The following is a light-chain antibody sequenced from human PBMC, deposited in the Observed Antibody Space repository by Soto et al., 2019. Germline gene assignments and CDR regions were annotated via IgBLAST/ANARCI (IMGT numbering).Light chain of an antibody. CDR2: AAS. V-gene: IGKV3-20*01. CDR3: QQYGSSPKT. Sequence: EIVLTQSPGTLSLSPGDRATLSCRASQTISSTYLAWYQQKPGRAPRLLIYAASTRATGIPDRFSGRGSGTDFTLSISRLEPEDFAVYYCQQYGSSPKTFGQGTKVDIK. CDR1: QTISSTY. J-gene: IGKJ1*01.